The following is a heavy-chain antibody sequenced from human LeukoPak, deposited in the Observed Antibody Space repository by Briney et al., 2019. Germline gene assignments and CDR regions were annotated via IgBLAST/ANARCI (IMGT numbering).Heavy chain of an antibody. CDR1: AGSISSSTYY. D-gene: IGHD3-16*01. V-gene: IGHV4-39*01. J-gene: IGHJ4*02. Sequence: PAETLSLTCTVSAGSISSSTYYWGWIRRPPGKGLEWIGSIYYSGSTYYNPSLKSRVTVSVDTSKNQFSLKLSSVTAADTAVYYCVRGSTLRHYQYWGQGTLVTVSS. CDR3: VRGSTLRHYQY. CDR2: IYYSGST.